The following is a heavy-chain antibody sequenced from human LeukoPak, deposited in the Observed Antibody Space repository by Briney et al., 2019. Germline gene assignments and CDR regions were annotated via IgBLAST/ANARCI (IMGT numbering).Heavy chain of an antibody. D-gene: IGHD4-17*01. CDR3: TRVRHGNYFDY. CDR1: GFSISDHY. J-gene: IGHJ4*02. V-gene: IGHV3-72*01. CDR2: VRNKPNGYTT. Sequence: GGSLRLSCAASGFSISDHYMDWVRQAPGKGLEWVGRVRNKPNGYTTDYGTSVKGRFTISRDDSKNSLYLQMNSLTSEDTAVYYCTRVRHGNYFDYWGQGTLVSVSS.